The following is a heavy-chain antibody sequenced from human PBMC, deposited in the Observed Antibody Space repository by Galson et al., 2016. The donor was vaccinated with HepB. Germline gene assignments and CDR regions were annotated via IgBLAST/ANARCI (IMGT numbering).Heavy chain of an antibody. J-gene: IGHJ6*02. CDR1: GFTFRHHA. D-gene: IGHD6-13*01. V-gene: IGHV3-64D*08. CDR3: VKGGSSSVYYYYGMDV. CDR2: IYSNGDST. Sequence: SLRLSCAASGFTFRHHAMLWVRQAPGKTLEYVSGIYSNGDSTYYADSVKGSFHISRDNSKNTLYLQMSSLRVEDTAVYYCVKGGSSSVYYYYGMDVWGQGSLVTVSS.